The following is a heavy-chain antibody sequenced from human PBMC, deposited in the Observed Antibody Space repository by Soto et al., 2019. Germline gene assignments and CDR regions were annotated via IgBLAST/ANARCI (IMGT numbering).Heavy chain of an antibody. CDR1: GDTFTNYY. V-gene: IGHV1-46*01. J-gene: IGHJ6*02. Sequence: QVQVVQSGAEVKKPGASVKISCKASGDTFTNYYMHWVRQAPGQGLEWMGIINPSGGSTSYAQKFQGRVTMTRDTSTRTVYMELSSLSFDDTAVYYCARMRDYSYGMDGWGQGTTVTVSS. CDR3: ARMRDYSYGMDG. CDR2: INPSGGST.